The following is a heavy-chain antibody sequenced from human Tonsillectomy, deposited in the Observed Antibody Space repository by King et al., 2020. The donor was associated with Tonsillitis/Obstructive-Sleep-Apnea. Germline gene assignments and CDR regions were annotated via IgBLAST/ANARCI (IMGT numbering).Heavy chain of an antibody. CDR1: GYTFTNYG. D-gene: IGHD3-22*01. CDR3: ARDSMSHYYDSSAYYTFNY. CDR2: ISAHNGHT. J-gene: IGHJ4*01. Sequence: VQLVESGAEVKKPGASVKVSCKASGYTFTNYGISWVRQAPGQGLEWMAWISAHNGHTNYAQKLQGRVTMTTDASTSTAYMELRSLRSDDTAVYYCARDSMSHYYDSSAYYTFNYWGQGTLVTVPS. V-gene: IGHV1-18*01.